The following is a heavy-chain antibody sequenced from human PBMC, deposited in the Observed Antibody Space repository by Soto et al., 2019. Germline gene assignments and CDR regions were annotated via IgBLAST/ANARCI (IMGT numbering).Heavy chain of an antibody. CDR2: IYWDDDK. CDR1: GFSLSTSGVG. D-gene: IGHD3-9*01. CDR3: AHAHYDFLTGYYGGGYYFDY. J-gene: IGHJ4*02. V-gene: IGHV2-5*02. Sequence: QITLKESGPTLVKPTQTLTLTCTFSGFSLSTSGVGVGWIRQPPGKALEWLALIYWDDDKPYSPSLKSRLTIPKDTSKNQVVLTMTNMDPGDTATYYCAHAHYDFLTGYYGGGYYFDYWGQGTLVTVSS.